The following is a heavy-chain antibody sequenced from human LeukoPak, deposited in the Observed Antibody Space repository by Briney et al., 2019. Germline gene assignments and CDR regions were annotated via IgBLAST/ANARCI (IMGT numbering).Heavy chain of an antibody. CDR3: ARDWDYPAPVDYSNWFDS. J-gene: IGHJ5*01. CDR2: INPIDGTT. D-gene: IGHD4-11*01. CDR1: GYTFTNYY. Sequence: ASVKVSCKASGYTFTNYYIHWIRQAPGQGLEWMGLINPIDGTTNYAHKFQGRVTMTSDTSTSTVYMELSSLRSEDTAVYYCARDWDYPAPVDYSNWFDSWGQGTLVTVSS. V-gene: IGHV1-46*01.